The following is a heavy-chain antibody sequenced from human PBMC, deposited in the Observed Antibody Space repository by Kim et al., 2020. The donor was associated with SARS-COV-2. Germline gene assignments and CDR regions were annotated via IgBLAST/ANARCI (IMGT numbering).Heavy chain of an antibody. CDR2: ISYDGSNK. V-gene: IGHV3-30*18. J-gene: IGHJ5*02. D-gene: IGHD1-7*01. CDR3: AKDAGQLELLMAWFIP. CDR1: GFTFSSYG. Sequence: GGSLRLSCAASGFTFSSYGMHWVRQAPGKGLEWVAVISYDGSNKNYADSAKGRFTISRENSKNTLYLQMNSLRAEDTAVYYCAKDAGQLELLMAWFIPWGQRTLVTVSS.